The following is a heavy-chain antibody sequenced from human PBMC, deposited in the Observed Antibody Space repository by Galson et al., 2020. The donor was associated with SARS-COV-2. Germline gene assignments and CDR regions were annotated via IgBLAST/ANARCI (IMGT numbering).Heavy chain of an antibody. CDR2: INHSGST. CDR3: ATGGAYSSSSGEDAFDI. D-gene: IGHD6-6*01. Sequence: SETLSLTCAVYGGSFSGYYWSWIRQPPGKGLEWIGEINHSGSTNYNPSLKSRVTISVDTSKNQFSLKLSSVTAADTAVYYCATGGAYSSSSGEDAFDIWGQGTMVTVSS. V-gene: IGHV4-34*01. CDR1: GGSFSGYY. J-gene: IGHJ3*02.